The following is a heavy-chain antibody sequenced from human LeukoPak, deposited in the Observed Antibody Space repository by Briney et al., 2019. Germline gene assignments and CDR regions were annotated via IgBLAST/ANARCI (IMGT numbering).Heavy chain of an antibody. D-gene: IGHD3-22*01. Sequence: PGGSLRLSCAASGFTFSDSYMTWIRQAPGKGLEWVSYISNSGSSIYYADSVKGRFTISRDNAKNSLYLQMNSLRAEDTALYYCVRAQGRSYDSNDADAFDIWGQGTMVTVSS. CDR3: VRAQGRSYDSNDADAFDI. J-gene: IGHJ3*02. CDR1: GFTFSDSY. V-gene: IGHV3-11*04. CDR2: ISNSGSSI.